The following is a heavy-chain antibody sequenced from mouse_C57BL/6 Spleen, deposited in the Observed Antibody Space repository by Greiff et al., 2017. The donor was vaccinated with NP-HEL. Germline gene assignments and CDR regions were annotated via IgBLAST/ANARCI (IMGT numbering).Heavy chain of an antibody. CDR2: ISSGSSTI. D-gene: IGHD1-1*01. V-gene: IGHV5-17*01. Sequence: EVQLVESGGGLVKPGGSLKLSCAASGFTFSDYGMHWVRQAPEKGLEWVAYISSGSSTIYYADTVKGRFTISRDNAKNTLFLQMTSLRSEDTAMYYCANEDGSSYWYFDVWGTGTTVTVSS. CDR1: GFTFSDYG. J-gene: IGHJ1*03. CDR3: ANEDGSSYWYFDV.